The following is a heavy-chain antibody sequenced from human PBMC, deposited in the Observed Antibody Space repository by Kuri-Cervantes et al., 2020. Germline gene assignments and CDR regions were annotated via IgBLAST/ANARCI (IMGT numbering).Heavy chain of an antibody. CDR1: GFTFSSYD. CDR3: VKLVVVTATYWYFDL. CDR2: INWNGGST. D-gene: IGHD2-21*02. J-gene: IGHJ2*01. Sequence: GESLKISCAASGFTFSSYDMHWVRRATGKGLEWVSGINWNGGSTGYADSVKGRFTISRDNAKNSLYLQMNSLRAEDTAMYYCVKLVVVTATYWYFDLWGRGTLVTVSS. V-gene: IGHV3-20*04.